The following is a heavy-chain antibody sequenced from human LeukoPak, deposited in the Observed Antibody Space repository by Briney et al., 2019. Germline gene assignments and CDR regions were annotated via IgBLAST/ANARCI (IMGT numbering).Heavy chain of an antibody. V-gene: IGHV1-8*02. CDR3: ARSVVIAVAGMSDY. J-gene: IGHJ4*02. Sequence: ASVKVSCKASGYTFTGYYMHWLRQAPGQGLEWMGWFNPNSGNTGYAQKFQGRVTMTRNTSISTAYMELSSLRSEDTAVYYCARSVVIAVAGMSDYWGQGTLVTVSS. CDR1: GYTFTGYY. D-gene: IGHD6-19*01. CDR2: FNPNSGNT.